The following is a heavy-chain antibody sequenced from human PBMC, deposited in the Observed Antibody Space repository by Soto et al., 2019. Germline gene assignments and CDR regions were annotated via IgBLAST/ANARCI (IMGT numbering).Heavy chain of an antibody. CDR2: IYYSGST. Sequence: PSETLSLTCTVSGGSISSGGYYWSWIRQHPGKGLEWIGYIYYSGSTYYNPSLKSRVTISVDTSKNQFSLKLSSVTAADTAVYYCATSRIVVVPAASSYSSGWYGFDYWGQGTLVTVSS. CDR3: ATSRIVVVPAASSYSSGWYGFDY. D-gene: IGHD2-2*01. V-gene: IGHV4-30-4*08. CDR1: GGSISSGGYY. J-gene: IGHJ4*02.